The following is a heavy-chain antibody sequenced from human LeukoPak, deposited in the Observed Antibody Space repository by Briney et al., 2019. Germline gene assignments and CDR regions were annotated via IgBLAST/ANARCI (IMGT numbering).Heavy chain of an antibody. J-gene: IGHJ4*02. CDR3: ARWRGYSSGWSGPFDY. D-gene: IGHD6-13*01. CDR2: IDAKSGGT. V-gene: IGHV1-2*02. CDR1: GYTFTGHY. Sequence: ASVKVSCKASGYTFTGHYLHWVRQAPGQGLEWMGWIDAKSGGTKYAQRFQGRVAMTRDTSINTGYMELRSLTSDDTAVYYCARWRGYSSGWSGPFDYWGQGTLVTVSS.